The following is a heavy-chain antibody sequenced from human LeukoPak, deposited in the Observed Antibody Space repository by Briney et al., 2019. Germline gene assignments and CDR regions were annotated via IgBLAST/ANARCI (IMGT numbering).Heavy chain of an antibody. CDR2: IRWNSGSI. CDR1: GFTFDDYA. Sequence: PGGSLRLSCAASGFTFDDYAMHWVRQAPGEGLEWVSGIRWNSGSIGYADSVKGRFTISRDNAKNSLYLQMNSLRAEDTASYYCAKGTTYSSGFDYWGQGTLVTVSS. J-gene: IGHJ4*02. D-gene: IGHD6-19*01. CDR3: AKGTTYSSGFDY. V-gene: IGHV3-9*01.